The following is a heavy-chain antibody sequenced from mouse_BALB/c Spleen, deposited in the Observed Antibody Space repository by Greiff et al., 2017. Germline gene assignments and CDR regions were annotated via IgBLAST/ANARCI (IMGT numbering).Heavy chain of an antibody. CDR2: INRNGGST. J-gene: IGHJ1*01. CDR3: ASVYDGYYEGWYFDV. Sequence: EVQLMESGGGLVQPGGSLKLSCAASGFTFSSYGMSWVRQTPDKRLELVATINRNGGSTYYPDSVKGRFTISRDNAKNTLYLQMSSLKSEDTAMYYCASVYDGYYEGWYFDVWGAGTTVTVSA. CDR1: GFTFSSYG. D-gene: IGHD2-3*01. V-gene: IGHV5-6-3*01.